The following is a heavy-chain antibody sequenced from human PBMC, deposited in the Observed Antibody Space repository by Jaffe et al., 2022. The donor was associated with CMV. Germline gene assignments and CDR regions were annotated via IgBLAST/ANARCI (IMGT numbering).Heavy chain of an antibody. D-gene: IGHD6-19*01. CDR3: ARSTFDSVVFDSSGPSAYYYYMDV. V-gene: IGHV4-4*02. CDR2: IYHSGST. J-gene: IGHJ6*03. Sequence: QVQLQESGPGLVKPSGTLSLTCAVSGGSISSSNWWSWVRQPPGKGLEWIGEIYHSGSTNYNPSLKSRVTISVDKSKNQFSLKLSSVTAADTAVYYCARSTFDSVVFDSSGPSAYYYYMDVWGKGTTVTVSS. CDR1: GGSISSSNW.